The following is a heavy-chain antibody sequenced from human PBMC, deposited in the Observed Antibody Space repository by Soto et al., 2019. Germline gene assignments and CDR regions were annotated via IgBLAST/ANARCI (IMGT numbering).Heavy chain of an antibody. CDR3: ASQARGYCSCISCRGWVDS. V-gene: IGHV4-39*01. CDR1: GGSISSSGYY. D-gene: IGHD2-2*01. CDR2: VDHSWST. J-gene: IGHJ5*01. Sequence: QLQLQESGPGLVKPSETLSLTCNVSGGSISSSGYYWGWIRQPPGKGLEWFGSVDHSWSTYYNPSRRGRFTMSVATSKDQFSLKLSSVTAADTAVYYCASQARGYCSCISCRGWVDSWGQGILVTVPS.